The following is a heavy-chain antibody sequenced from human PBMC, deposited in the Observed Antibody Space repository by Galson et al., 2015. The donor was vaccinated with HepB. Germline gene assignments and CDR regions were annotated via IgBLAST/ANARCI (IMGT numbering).Heavy chain of an antibody. Sequence: SLRLSCAASGFTFSSYLMHWVRQAPGKGLEWVAVIWYAESYKFYEDSLKGRFTVSRDNSKNTLFLQMNSLTSEDTAVYYCARQLLVGGGLDVWGQGTTVTVSS. D-gene: IGHD3-10*01. J-gene: IGHJ6*02. CDR3: ARQLLVGGGLDV. CDR2: IWYAESYK. CDR1: GFTFSSYL. V-gene: IGHV3-33*01.